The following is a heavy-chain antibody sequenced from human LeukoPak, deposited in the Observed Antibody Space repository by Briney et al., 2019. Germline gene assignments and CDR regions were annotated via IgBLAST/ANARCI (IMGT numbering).Heavy chain of an antibody. D-gene: IGHD2-15*01. CDR3: ARGGYCSGGSCGTDY. CDR2: INSSRSYI. Sequence: GGSLRLSCAASGFTFSTYTMNWVHQTPGKGLQWASSINSSRSYIYYADSVKGRFTISRDNAQNSLYLQMNSLRTEGTAVYYCARGGYCSGGSCGTDYWGQGTLVTVSS. V-gene: IGHV3-21*01. CDR1: GFTFSTYT. J-gene: IGHJ4*02.